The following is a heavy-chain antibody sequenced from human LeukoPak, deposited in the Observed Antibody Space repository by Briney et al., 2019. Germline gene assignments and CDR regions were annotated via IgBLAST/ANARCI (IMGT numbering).Heavy chain of an antibody. CDR1: GFTVSSNY. V-gene: IGHV3-53*01. CDR2: IYSGGST. CDR3: ASGSYYYYYMDV. Sequence: GGSLRLSCAASGFTVSSNYMSWVRQAPGKGLEWVAVIYSGGSTYYADSVKGRFTISRDNSKNTLYLQMNSLRAEDTAVYYCASGSYYYYYMDVWGKGTTVTVSS. J-gene: IGHJ6*03.